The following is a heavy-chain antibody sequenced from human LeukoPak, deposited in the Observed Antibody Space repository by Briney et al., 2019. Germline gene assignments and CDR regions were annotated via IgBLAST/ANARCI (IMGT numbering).Heavy chain of an antibody. J-gene: IGHJ4*02. Sequence: SETLSLTCTVSGGSIGTYFWSWIRQPPGKGLEWIGYIYYSGSINYNSSLKSRVSMSVDMSKNQFSLELRSVTDADTAVYYCARGGPRDYDFWSGNYFIQYFDSWGQGTLVTVSS. CDR1: GGSIGTYF. CDR2: IYYSGSI. D-gene: IGHD3-3*01. CDR3: ARGGPRDYDFWSGNYFIQYFDS. V-gene: IGHV4-59*01.